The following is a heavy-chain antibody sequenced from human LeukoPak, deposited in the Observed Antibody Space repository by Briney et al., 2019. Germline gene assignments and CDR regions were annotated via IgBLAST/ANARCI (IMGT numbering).Heavy chain of an antibody. D-gene: IGHD2-15*01. CDR3: ARQGYCSVGTCYRYFDY. J-gene: IGHJ4*02. CDR1: GYSISSGYY. V-gene: IGHV4-38-2*01. Sequence: SETLSLTCAVSGYSISSGYYWGWIRQPPGKGLEWIGSIYHSGDTYYNPSLKSRITKSVDTSKNQFSLKLNSVTAADTAVYYCARQGYCSVGTCYRYFDYWGQGTLVTVSS. CDR2: IYHSGDT.